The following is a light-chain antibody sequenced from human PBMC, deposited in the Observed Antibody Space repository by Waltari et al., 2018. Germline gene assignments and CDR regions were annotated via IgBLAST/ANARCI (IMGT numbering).Light chain of an antibody. CDR1: QTVGIN. V-gene: IGKV3-15*01. J-gene: IGKJ2*01. CDR2: EAS. Sequence: EILMTQSPATLSVSPGDRATLSCRASQTVGINLAWYQQKPGQAPRLLIFEASARATGIPVRFSGSGSGTDFTLSINSLQSEDSALYYCQHYNTWPRTFGLGTKLEIK. CDR3: QHYNTWPRT.